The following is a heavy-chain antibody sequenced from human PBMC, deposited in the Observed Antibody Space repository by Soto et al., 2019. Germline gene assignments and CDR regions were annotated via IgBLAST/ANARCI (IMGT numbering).Heavy chain of an antibody. V-gene: IGHV4-34*01. Sequence: KASETLSLTCAVYGGSFSGYYWSWIRQPPGKGLEWIGEINHSGSTNYNPSLKSRVTISVDTSKNQFSLKLSSVTAADTAVYYCARGKYLTNYYYYYGMDVWGQGTTVTVS. CDR3: ARGKYLTNYYYYYGMDV. J-gene: IGHJ6*02. CDR1: GGSFSGYY. D-gene: IGHD2-8*01. CDR2: INHSGST.